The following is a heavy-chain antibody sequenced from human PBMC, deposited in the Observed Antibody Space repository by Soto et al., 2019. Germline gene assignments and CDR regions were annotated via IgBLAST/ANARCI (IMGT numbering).Heavy chain of an antibody. CDR1: GFTFSSYA. CDR2: ISYDGSNK. V-gene: IGHV3-30-3*01. J-gene: IGHJ4*02. CDR3: ASDPYYDSSR. D-gene: IGHD3-22*01. Sequence: QVQLVESGGGVVQPGRSLRLSCAASGFTFSSYAMHWVRQAPGKGLEWVAVISYDGSNKYYADSVKGRFTISRDNSKNTLYLQMNSLRAEDTAVYYCASDPYYDSSRWGQGTLVTVSS.